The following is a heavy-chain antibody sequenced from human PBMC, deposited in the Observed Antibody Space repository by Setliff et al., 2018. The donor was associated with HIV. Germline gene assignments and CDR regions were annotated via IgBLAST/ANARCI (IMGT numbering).Heavy chain of an antibody. CDR2: INHSGST. CDR1: GGSFSGYY. Sequence: PSETLSLTCAVYGGSFSGYYWSWIRQSPGKGLEWIGEINHSGSTNYNPSLKSRVTISVDTSRNQFSLKLSSVTAADTAVYYCAREPYSSGWENYWYFDLWGRGTLVTVSS. J-gene: IGHJ2*01. CDR3: AREPYSSGWENYWYFDL. V-gene: IGHV4-34*01. D-gene: IGHD6-19*01.